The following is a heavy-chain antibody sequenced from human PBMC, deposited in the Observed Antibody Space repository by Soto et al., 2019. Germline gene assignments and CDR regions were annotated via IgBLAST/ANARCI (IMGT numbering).Heavy chain of an antibody. CDR1: GFTFSSYA. D-gene: IGHD5-12*01. Sequence: QVQLVESGGGVVQPGRSLRISCAASGFTFSSYAMHWVRQAPGKGLEWVAVISYDGSNKYYADSVKGRFTISRDNSKTTLYLQMNSLRAEDTAVYYCARDYYRFNSGYGFSMDVWGQGTTVTVSS. CDR3: ARDYYRFNSGYGFSMDV. V-gene: IGHV3-30-3*01. CDR2: ISYDGSNK. J-gene: IGHJ6*02.